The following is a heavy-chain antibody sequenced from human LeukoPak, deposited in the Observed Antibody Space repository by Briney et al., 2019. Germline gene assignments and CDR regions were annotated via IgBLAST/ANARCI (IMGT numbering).Heavy chain of an antibody. CDR1: GLSFSSHS. V-gene: IGHV3-48*01. J-gene: IGHJ4*02. D-gene: IGHD3/OR15-3a*01. CDR2: ISGSSTTI. Sequence: GGSLRLSCAASGLSFSSHSMNWVRQAPGKGLEWVSYISGSSTTIDYADSAKGRFIISRDNAEKSLYLQMNNLRAEDTAVYYCARDQDWAFDYWGQGILVTVSS. CDR3: ARDQDWAFDY.